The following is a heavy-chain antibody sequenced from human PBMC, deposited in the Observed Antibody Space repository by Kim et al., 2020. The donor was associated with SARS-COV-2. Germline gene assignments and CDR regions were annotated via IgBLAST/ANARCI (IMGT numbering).Heavy chain of an antibody. D-gene: IGHD3-10*01. V-gene: IGHV1-3*01. CDR3: ARNRRYYYGSGSYYNSFDY. J-gene: IGHJ4*02. Sequence: GRVTITRDTSASTAYMELSSLRSEDTAVYYCARNRRYYYGSGSYYNSFDYWGQGTLVTVSS.